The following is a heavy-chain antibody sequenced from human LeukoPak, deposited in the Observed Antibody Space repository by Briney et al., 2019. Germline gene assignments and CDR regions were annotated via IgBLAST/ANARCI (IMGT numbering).Heavy chain of an antibody. J-gene: IGHJ4*02. V-gene: IGHV3-23*01. CDR2: ISGSGGST. D-gene: IGHD1-14*01. CDR3: AKAKRGNQGVPSLDY. CDR1: GFTFSSYA. Sequence: GGSLRLSCAASGFTFSSYAMTWVRQAPGKGLEWVSAISGSGGSTYYADSAKGRFTISRDNSKNTLYLQMNSLRAEDTAVYYCAKAKRGNQGVPSLDYWGQGTLVTVSS.